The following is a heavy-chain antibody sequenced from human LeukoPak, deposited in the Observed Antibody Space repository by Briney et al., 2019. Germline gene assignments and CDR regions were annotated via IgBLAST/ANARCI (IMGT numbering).Heavy chain of an antibody. Sequence: GASVKVSCKASGYTFTGYYMHWVRQAPGQGLEWMGWINPNSGGTNYAQKFQGRVTMTRDTSISTAYMELSRLRSDDTAVYYCARGRSGYDEGIPTYYYYYMDVWGKGTTVTVSS. D-gene: IGHD5-12*01. J-gene: IGHJ6*03. CDR1: GYTFTGYY. V-gene: IGHV1-2*02. CDR3: ARGRSGYDEGIPTYYYYYMDV. CDR2: INPNSGGT.